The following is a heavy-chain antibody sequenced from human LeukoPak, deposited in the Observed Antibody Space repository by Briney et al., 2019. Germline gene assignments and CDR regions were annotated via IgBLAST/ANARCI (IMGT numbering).Heavy chain of an antibody. CDR2: ISAYNGNT. CDR1: GYTFTSYG. D-gene: IGHD3-3*01. V-gene: IGHV1-18*01. J-gene: IGHJ5*02. Sequence: GASVKVSCKASGYTFTSYGISWVRQAPGQGLEWMGWISAYNGNTNYAQKLQGRVTMTTDTSTSTAYMELSSLRSEDTAVYYCARDKNDFWRENWFDPWGQGTLVTVSS. CDR3: ARDKNDFWRENWFDP.